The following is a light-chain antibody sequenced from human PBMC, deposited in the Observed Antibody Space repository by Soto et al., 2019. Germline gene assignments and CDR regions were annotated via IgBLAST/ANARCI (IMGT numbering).Light chain of an antibody. V-gene: IGKV1-5*03. J-gene: IGKJ1*01. CDR3: QHYNSYPET. Sequence: DMQMTQSFPSLSGSVGHRVTIPSRASQTISSWLAWYQQKPGKAPKLLIYKASTLKSGVPSRFSGSGSGTEFTLTINSLQPDDFATYYCQHYNSYPETFGQGTKVDIK. CDR1: QTISSW. CDR2: KAS.